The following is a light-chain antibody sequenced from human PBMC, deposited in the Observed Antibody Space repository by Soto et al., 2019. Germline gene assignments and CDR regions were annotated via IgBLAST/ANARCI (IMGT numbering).Light chain of an antibody. V-gene: IGKV1-6*01. CDR2: GAS. Sequence: AIPMTQSSSSLSASVGDRVTITCRASQGIRYDLGWYQQKPGKAPKLLIYGASSLQSGVPSRFSGSGSGSDFTLTISSLQPEDFATYYCLQDYTYPWTFGQGTKVERK. J-gene: IGKJ1*01. CDR1: QGIRYD. CDR3: LQDYTYPWT.